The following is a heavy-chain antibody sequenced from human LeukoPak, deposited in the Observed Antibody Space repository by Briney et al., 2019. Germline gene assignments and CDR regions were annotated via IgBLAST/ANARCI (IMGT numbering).Heavy chain of an antibody. J-gene: IGHJ4*02. CDR3: ARSPRVGYYGSGSKTKIFDY. V-gene: IGHV4-31*03. D-gene: IGHD3-10*01. CDR1: GGSISSGGYY. Sequence: SETLSLTCTVSGGSISSGGYYWSWIRQHPGTGLEWIGYVYYSGSTYYNPSLKSRVTISVDTSKNQFSLKLSSVTAADTAVYYCARSPRVGYYGSGSKTKIFDYWGQGTLVTVSS. CDR2: VYYSGST.